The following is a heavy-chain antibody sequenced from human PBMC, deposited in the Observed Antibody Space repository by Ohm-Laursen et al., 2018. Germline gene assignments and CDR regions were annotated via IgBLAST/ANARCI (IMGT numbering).Heavy chain of an antibody. CDR1: GGSTRNYY. V-gene: IGHV4-59*07. J-gene: IGHJ3*02. D-gene: IGHD3-22*01. CDR3: ARRRSFYDSSGWDGAFDI. CDR2: IYYSGTT. Sequence: SDTLSLTCTVSGGSTRNYYWSWIRQPPGKGLEWIGYIYYSGTTYYNPSLKSRVTISEDTSKNQFSLKLNSVTAADAAVYYCARRRSFYDSSGWDGAFDIWGQGTLVSVSS.